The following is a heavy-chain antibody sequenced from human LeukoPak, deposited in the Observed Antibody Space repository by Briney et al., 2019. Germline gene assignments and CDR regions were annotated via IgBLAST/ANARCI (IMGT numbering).Heavy chain of an antibody. V-gene: IGHV3-21*01. CDR1: GFTFSSYS. CDR2: ISSSSSYI. J-gene: IGHJ4*02. CDR3: ARFSGYGSGSNHEDDY. Sequence: GALRLSCAASGFTFSSYSMNWGRQAPGKGLGWVSSISSSSSYIYYADSVKGRFTISRDNAKNSLYLQMYSLRAEDTAVYYCARFSGYGSGSNHEDDYWGQGTLVTVSS. D-gene: IGHD3-10*01.